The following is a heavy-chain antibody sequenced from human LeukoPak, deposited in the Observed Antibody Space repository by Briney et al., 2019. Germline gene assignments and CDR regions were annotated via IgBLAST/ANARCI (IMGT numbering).Heavy chain of an antibody. V-gene: IGHV1-69*04. J-gene: IGHJ1*01. Sequence: GASVKVSCKASGGTFSSYAISWVRQAPGQGLEWMGRIIPILGIANYAQKFQGRVTITADKSTSTAYMELSSLRSEDTAVYYCARSSEMATIHEPSMSVDFQHWGQGTLVTVSS. CDR1: GGTFSSYA. CDR2: IIPILGIA. CDR3: ARSSEMATIHEPSMSVDFQH. D-gene: IGHD5-24*01.